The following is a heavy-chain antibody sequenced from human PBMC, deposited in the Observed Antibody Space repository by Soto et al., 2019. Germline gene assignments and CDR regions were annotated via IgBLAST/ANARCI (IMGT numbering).Heavy chain of an antibody. Sequence: EVHLVESGEGLLQPGGSLRLSCTASGFTFSDSWMTWVRQAPGKGLEWVARIKPDESEQKYADSVKGRFASSRDNAKKTMELPMDSRRGEDTAVYYCGRGGRNYASGGKGTLVTVSS. D-gene: IGHD1-7*01. CDR1: GFTFSDSW. J-gene: IGHJ4*02. CDR3: GRGGRNYAS. CDR2: IKPDESEQ. V-gene: IGHV3-7*01.